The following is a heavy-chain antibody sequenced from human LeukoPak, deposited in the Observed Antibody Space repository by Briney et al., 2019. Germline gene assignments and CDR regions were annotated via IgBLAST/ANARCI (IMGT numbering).Heavy chain of an antibody. CDR2: IYHSGST. V-gene: IGHV4-30-2*01. D-gene: IGHD3-10*01. CDR1: GGSISSGGYS. J-gene: IGHJ4*02. CDR3: ARGFSAGSGSYYAYDY. Sequence: SETLSLTCAVSGGSISSGGYSWSWIRQPPGKGLEWIGYIYHSGSTYYNPSLKSRVTISVDRSKNQFSLKLSSVTAADTAVYYCARGFSAGSGSYYAYDYWGQGTLVTVSS.